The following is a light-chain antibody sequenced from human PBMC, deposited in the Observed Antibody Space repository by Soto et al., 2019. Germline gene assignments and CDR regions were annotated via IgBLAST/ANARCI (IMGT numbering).Light chain of an antibody. Sequence: QSVLTQPPSPSGTPGQRVTISCSGSSSNIGSNYVYWYQQLPGTAPKLLIYRNNQRPTGVPDRFSGSKSGTSASLAISGLRSEDEADYYSAAWDDSLSGVIFGGGTKLTVL. CDR2: RNN. CDR3: AAWDDSLSGVI. CDR1: SSNIGSNY. V-gene: IGLV1-47*01. J-gene: IGLJ2*01.